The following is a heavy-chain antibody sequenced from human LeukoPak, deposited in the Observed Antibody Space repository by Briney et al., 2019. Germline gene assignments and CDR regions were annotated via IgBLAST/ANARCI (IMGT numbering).Heavy chain of an antibody. D-gene: IGHD3-10*01. CDR1: GFTFSSYS. V-gene: IGHV3-21*01. CDR3: ARVAGSDAFDI. J-gene: IGHJ3*02. CDR2: ISSSSSYI. Sequence: GGSLRLSCAASGFTFSSYSMNWVRQAPGKGLEWVSSISSSSSYIYYAGSVKGRFTISRDNAKNSLYLQMNSLRAEDTAVYYCARVAGSDAFDIWGQGTMVTVSS.